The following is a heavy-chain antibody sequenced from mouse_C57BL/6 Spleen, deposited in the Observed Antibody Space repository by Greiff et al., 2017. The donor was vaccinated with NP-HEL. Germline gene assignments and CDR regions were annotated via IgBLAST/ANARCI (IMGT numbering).Heavy chain of an antibody. CDR2: ISSGSSTI. V-gene: IGHV5-17*01. Sequence: DVKLVESGGGLVKPGGSLKLSCAASGFTFSDYGMHWVRQAPEKGLEWVAYISSGSSTIYYADTVKGRFTISRDNAKNTLFLQMTSLRSEDTAMYYCASNYRGYWGQGTTLTVSS. J-gene: IGHJ2*01. CDR1: GFTFSDYG. CDR3: ASNYRGY. D-gene: IGHD2-1*01.